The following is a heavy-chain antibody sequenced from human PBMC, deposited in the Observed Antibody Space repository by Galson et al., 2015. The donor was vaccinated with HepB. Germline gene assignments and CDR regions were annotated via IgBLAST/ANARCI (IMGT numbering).Heavy chain of an antibody. D-gene: IGHD7-27*01. J-gene: IGHJ4*02. CDR1: GFTFSTYS. Sequence: SLRLSCAASGFTFSTYSMNWVRQAPGKGLEWLSYISSSSTSIYYADSVRGRFTISRDNAKNSLYLQMNSLRAEDTAVYYCASDFQTLGQSYWGQGTLVTVSS. V-gene: IGHV3-48*04. CDR2: ISSSSTSI. CDR3: ASDFQTLGQSY.